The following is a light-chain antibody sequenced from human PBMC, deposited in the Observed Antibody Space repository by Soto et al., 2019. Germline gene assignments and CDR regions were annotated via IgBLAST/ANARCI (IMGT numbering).Light chain of an antibody. V-gene: IGKV1-6*01. J-gene: IGKJ1*01. CDR2: AAS. CDR3: LQLYNFSWT. Sequence: AIQLTQSPSSLSASVGDRVTISCRASQGIGNDLAWYQQKPGKAPRLLIFAASNLQSGVPSRFSGSGSGTDSTLTISRLQPEDFATYYCLQLYNFSWTFGQGTKVDSK. CDR1: QGIGND.